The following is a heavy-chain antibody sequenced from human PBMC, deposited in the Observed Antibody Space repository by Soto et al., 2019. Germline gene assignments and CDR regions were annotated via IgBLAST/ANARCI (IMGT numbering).Heavy chain of an antibody. CDR1: GFAFSSEW. D-gene: IGHD3-10*01. CDR3: TSETFGARDS. Sequence: EVQLVESGGGLVPPGGSLRLSCAASGFAFSSEWLHWVRQAPGKGLVWVSRIDPYDNGITYADSVKGRFLISRDNAKNTLYLQMNSMRAEDTAVYYCTSETFGARDSWGQGTLDTDSS. V-gene: IGHV3-74*01. J-gene: IGHJ4*02. CDR2: IDPYDNGI.